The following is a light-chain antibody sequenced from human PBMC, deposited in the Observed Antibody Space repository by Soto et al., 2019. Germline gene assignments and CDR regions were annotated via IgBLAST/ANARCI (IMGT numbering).Light chain of an antibody. CDR3: YTYAGSFYV. Sequence: QSVLTQPASVSGSPGQPITISCTGTNSDVGNYNLVSWYQQHPGKAPKLMIYEDTKRPSGVSNRFSGSKSGNTASLTISGLQAEDDADSYSYTYAGSFYVFGTGTKVHVL. CDR1: NSDVGNYNL. V-gene: IGLV2-23*01. CDR2: EDT. J-gene: IGLJ1*01.